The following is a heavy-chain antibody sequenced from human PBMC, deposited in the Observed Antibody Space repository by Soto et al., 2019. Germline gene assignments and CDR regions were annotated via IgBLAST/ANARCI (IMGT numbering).Heavy chain of an antibody. D-gene: IGHD3-10*01. CDR3: ARRFRGQYHFDY. V-gene: IGHV4-39*01. CDR2: IYYSGST. CDR1: GGSISSSSYF. Sequence: SETLSLTCSVSGGSISSSSYFWGWIRQPPGKGLEWIGSIYYSGSTYYNPSLKSRVTISVDTSKNQFSLKLSSVTAADTAVYYCARRFRGQYHFDYWGQGTLVTVS. J-gene: IGHJ4*02.